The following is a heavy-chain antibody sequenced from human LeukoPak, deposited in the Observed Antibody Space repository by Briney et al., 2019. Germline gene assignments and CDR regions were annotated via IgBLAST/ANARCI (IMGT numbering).Heavy chain of an antibody. J-gene: IGHJ3*02. D-gene: IGHD3-22*01. V-gene: IGHV5-51*01. Sequence: GESLQISCQGSGSRFTSYWIGWVRPLPGKGLEWMGIIYPGDSATRYSPSFQGQVTISADKSISTAYLQWSSLKASDTAMYCCARRSGYDAFDIWGQGTMVTVSS. CDR1: GSRFTSYW. CDR2: IYPGDSAT. CDR3: ARRSGYDAFDI.